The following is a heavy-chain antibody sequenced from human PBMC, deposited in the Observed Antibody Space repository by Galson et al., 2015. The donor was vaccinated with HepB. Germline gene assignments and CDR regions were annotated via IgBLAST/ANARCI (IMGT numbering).Heavy chain of an antibody. J-gene: IGHJ4*02. CDR3: ARAPRQLARWYFDY. CDR2: IYYSGST. V-gene: IGHV4-59*01. Sequence: QVQLQESGPGLVKPSETLSLTCTVSGGSISSYYWSWIRQPPGKGLEWIGYIYYSGSTNYNPSLKSRVTISVDTSKNQFSLKLSSVTAADTAVYYCARAPRQLARWYFDYWGQGTLVTVSS. CDR1: GGSISSYY. D-gene: IGHD6-13*01.